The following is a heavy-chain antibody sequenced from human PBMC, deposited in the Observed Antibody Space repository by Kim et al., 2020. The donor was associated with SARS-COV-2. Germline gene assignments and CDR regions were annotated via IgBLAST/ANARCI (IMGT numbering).Heavy chain of an antibody. CDR2: IHYSGST. CDR1: GGSISSFY. Sequence: SETLSLTCIVSGGSISSFYWTWFRQPPGKGLEWIGYIHYSGSTNYNPSLRSRVTISVDTSKNQLSLKLSSVAPADTAVYFCARGNYGPGLVNLWGQGTLVTVSS. CDR3: ARGNYGPGLVNL. D-gene: IGHD3-10*01. V-gene: IGHV4-59*01. J-gene: IGHJ5*02.